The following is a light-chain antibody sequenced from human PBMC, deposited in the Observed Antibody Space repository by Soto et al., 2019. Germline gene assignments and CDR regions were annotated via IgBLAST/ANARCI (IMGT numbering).Light chain of an antibody. J-gene: IGKJ2*01. CDR3: QHYGSSPRYT. Sequence: EIVLTQSPGTLSLSPGERATLSCRASQSVSSSYLAWYQQKPGQAPRLLIYSASSRATGIPDRFSGSGSGTDFTLTISRLEPDDFAVYYCQHYGSSPRYTFGQGTKLEIK. V-gene: IGKV3-20*01. CDR2: SAS. CDR1: QSVSSSY.